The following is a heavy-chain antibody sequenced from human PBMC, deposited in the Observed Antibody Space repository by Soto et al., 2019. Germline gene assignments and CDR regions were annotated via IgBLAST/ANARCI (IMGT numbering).Heavy chain of an antibody. CDR2: ISGSGGST. Sequence: PGGSLRLSCAASGFTFSSYAMSWVRQAPGKGLEWVSAISGSGGSTYYADSVKGRFTISRDNSKNTLYLQMNSLRAEDTAVYYCARGSYYYGSGYNYYFDYWGQGTLVTVSS. D-gene: IGHD3-10*01. CDR1: GFTFSSYA. J-gene: IGHJ4*02. CDR3: ARGSYYYGSGYNYYFDY. V-gene: IGHV3-23*01.